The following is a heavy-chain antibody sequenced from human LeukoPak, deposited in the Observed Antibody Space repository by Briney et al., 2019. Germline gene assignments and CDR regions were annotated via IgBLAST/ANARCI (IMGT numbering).Heavy chain of an antibody. D-gene: IGHD6-19*01. CDR1: GYTFTSYG. J-gene: IGHJ4*02. V-gene: IGHV1-8*02. CDR3: AREDSGAVAADY. Sequence: ASVKVSCKASGYTFTSYGISWVRQATGQGLEWMGWMNPNSGNTGYAQKFQGRVTMTRNTSISTAYMELSSLRSEDTAVYYCAREDSGAVAADYWGQGTLVTVSS. CDR2: MNPNSGNT.